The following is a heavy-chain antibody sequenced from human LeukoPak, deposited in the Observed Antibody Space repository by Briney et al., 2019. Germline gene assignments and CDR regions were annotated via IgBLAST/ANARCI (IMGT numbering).Heavy chain of an antibody. J-gene: IGHJ4*02. CDR2: ISGSCGST. CDR1: GFTVSSYA. V-gene: IGHV3-23*01. D-gene: IGHD7-27*01. Sequence: GGSLRLSCAASGFTVSSYAMSWVRQAPGKGLKWVSAISGSCGSTHYTDSVKGRFTISRDNSKNTVYLQMNSLRAEDTAVYYCAPGDGDYWGQGTLVTVSS. CDR3: APGDGDY.